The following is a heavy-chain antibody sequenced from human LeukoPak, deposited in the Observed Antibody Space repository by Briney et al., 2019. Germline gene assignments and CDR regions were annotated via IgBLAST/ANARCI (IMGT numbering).Heavy chain of an antibody. Sequence: QSGRSLRLSCTASGFTFGDYAMSWVRQAPGKGLEWVGFIRSKAYGGTTEYAASMKGRFTISRDDSKSIAYLQMNSLKTEDTAVYYCTRDDSSGYYLYYFDYWGQGTLVTVSS. CDR3: TRDDSSGYYLYYFDY. D-gene: IGHD3-22*01. CDR2: IRSKAYGGTT. V-gene: IGHV3-49*04. CDR1: GFTFGDYA. J-gene: IGHJ4*02.